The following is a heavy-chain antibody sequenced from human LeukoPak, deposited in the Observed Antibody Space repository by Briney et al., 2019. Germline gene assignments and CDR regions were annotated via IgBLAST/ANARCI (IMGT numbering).Heavy chain of an antibody. V-gene: IGHV3-74*01. CDR2: INSDGSST. J-gene: IGHJ4*02. D-gene: IGHD2-2*01. CDR3: ARDGYCSSTSCYYFDY. CDR1: GFTFSNYW. Sequence: GGSLRLSCAASGFTFSNYWIHWVRQAPGKGLVWVSRINSDGSSTSYAGSVKGRFTISRDNAKNTLYLQMNSLRAEDTAVYYCARDGYCSSTSCYYFDYWGQGTLVTVSS.